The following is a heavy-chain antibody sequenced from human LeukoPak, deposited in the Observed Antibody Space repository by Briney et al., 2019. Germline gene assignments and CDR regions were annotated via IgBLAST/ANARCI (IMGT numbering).Heavy chain of an antibody. CDR1: GFTFSSYS. CDR2: ISSSSSYI. CDR3: ARQNYGGNSVSDY. D-gene: IGHD4-23*01. V-gene: IGHV3-21*01. J-gene: IGHJ4*02. Sequence: GGSLRLSCAASGFTFSSYSMNWVRQAPGKGLEWVSSISSSSSYIYYADSVKGRFTISRDNAKNSLYLQMNSLRAEDTAVYYCARQNYGGNSVSDYWGQGTLVTVSS.